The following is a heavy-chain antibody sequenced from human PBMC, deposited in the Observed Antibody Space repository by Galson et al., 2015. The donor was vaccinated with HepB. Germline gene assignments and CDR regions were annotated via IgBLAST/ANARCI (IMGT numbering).Heavy chain of an antibody. CDR2: IWYDGSNK. J-gene: IGHJ6*02. CDR3: ARDLGVLRFLEWSPYGMDV. CDR1: GFTFSSYG. V-gene: IGHV3-33*08. D-gene: IGHD3-3*01. Sequence: SLRLSCAASGFTFSSYGMHWVRQAPGKGLEWVAVIWYDGSNKYYADSVKGRFTISRDNSKNTLYLQMNSLRAEDTAVYYCARDLGVLRFLEWSPYGMDVWGQGTTVTVSS.